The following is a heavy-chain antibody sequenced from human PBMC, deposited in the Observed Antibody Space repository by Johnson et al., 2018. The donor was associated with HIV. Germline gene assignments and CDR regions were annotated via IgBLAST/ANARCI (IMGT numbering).Heavy chain of an antibody. D-gene: IGHD3-10*01. J-gene: IGHJ3*02. CDR1: GFTFSPYW. Sequence: EVQLVESGGGLVQPGGSLRLSCAASGFTFSPYWVHWVRQAPGQGLVWVSRIVSDVSSAIYTASVTGRFPISRDNSKNTLNLQMNSLRTDDTAVYSCARDLRFNRTVQGRVIISGVFDMWGQGTVVHVSS. CDR3: ARDLRFNRTVQGRVIISGVFDM. CDR2: IVSDVSSA. V-gene: IGHV3-74*01.